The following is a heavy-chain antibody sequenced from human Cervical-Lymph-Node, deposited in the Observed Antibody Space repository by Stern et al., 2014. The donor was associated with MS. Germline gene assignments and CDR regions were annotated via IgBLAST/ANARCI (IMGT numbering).Heavy chain of an antibody. CDR2: ISYDGNHK. V-gene: IGHV3-30*03. J-gene: IGHJ4*02. CDR3: ARDYEDTSMLFDH. Sequence: MQLVESGGAVVQPGRSLRLSCAASGFPFSSYGMHWVRQAPGKGLEWVDVISYDGNHKYYAASLKGRFTISRDNSKNTLHLQMNSVTPDDTAIYYCARDYEDTSMLFDHWGQGTLVTVSS. CDR1: GFPFSSYG. D-gene: IGHD2-8*01.